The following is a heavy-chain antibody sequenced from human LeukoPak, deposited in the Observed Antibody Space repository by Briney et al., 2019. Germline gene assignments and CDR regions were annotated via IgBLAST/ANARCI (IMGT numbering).Heavy chain of an antibody. J-gene: IGHJ4*02. CDR2: IRSKTNNYAT. CDR3: AKDQDTSLRYFDS. D-gene: IGHD2-2*01. CDR1: GFTFSGSA. V-gene: IGHV3-73*01. Sequence: GGSLKLSCVASGFTFSGSAIHWVRQASGKGLESVGHIRSKTNNYATAYAASVKGRFTISRDDSKNTAYLQMNSLRAEDTAVYYCAKDQDTSLRYFDSWGQGTLVTVSS.